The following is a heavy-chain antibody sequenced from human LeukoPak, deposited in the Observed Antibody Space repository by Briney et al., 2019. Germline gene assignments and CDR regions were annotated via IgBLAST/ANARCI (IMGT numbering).Heavy chain of an antibody. D-gene: IGHD3-10*01. CDR1: GFTFSSYA. J-gene: IGHJ4*01. V-gene: IGHV3-23*01. Sequence: PGGSLRLSCAVSGFTFSSYAMSWVRQAPGEGLEWVSSISGSGGRTYYADSVKGRFTISRDNSKNTLYLQMNSLRAEDTAVYFCARDVDFYASGSYSDYWGQGTLATVSS. CDR3: ARDVDFYASGSYSDY. CDR2: ISGSGGRT.